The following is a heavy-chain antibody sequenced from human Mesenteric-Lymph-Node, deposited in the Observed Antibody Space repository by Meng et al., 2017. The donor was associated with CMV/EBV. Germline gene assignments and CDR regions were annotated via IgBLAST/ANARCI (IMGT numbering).Heavy chain of an antibody. J-gene: IGHJ6*02. CDR3: AKATSNMVRYYYYGMDV. V-gene: IGHV3-74*01. Sequence: GESLKISCAASGFTFSNSWMHWVRQAPGKGLVWVSRMNGDGSSINYADSVRGRFTMSRDNAENTLYLQMNSLRAEDTAVYYCAKATSNMVRYYYYGMDVWGQGTTVTVSS. CDR1: GFTFSNSW. D-gene: IGHD4/OR15-4a*01. CDR2: MNGDGSSI.